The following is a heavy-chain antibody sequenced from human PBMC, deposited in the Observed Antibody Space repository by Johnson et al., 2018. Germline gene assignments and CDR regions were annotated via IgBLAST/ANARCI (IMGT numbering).Heavy chain of an antibody. D-gene: IGHD2-21*02. V-gene: IGHV3-23*04. CDR3: GGDYDYYFYMDV. Sequence: VQLVQSGGGLVQPGGSLRVSCEASGFIFKNYAMNWVRQVPGRGLEWVSTITAGGGSAYYADSVKGRFTVSRDNSKNTLYLRMNSLRAEDTAIYYCGGDYDYYFYMDVWGTGTTVTVSS. J-gene: IGHJ6*03. CDR2: ITAGGGSA. CDR1: GFIFKNYA.